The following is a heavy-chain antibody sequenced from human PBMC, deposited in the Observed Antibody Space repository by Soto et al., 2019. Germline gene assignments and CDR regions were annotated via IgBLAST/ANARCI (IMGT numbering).Heavy chain of an antibody. CDR1: GDRFTGYY. CDR2: INPNSGGT. CDR3: ATARGAAAGTYYYYGMDV. Sequence: GVSVKVSCKASGDRFTGYYMHWVRHAPGQGLEWMGWINPNSGGTNYAQKFQGWVTMTRDTSISTAYMELSRLRSDDTAVYYCATARGAAAGTYYYYGMDVWGQGTTVTVSS. V-gene: IGHV1-2*04. D-gene: IGHD6-13*01. J-gene: IGHJ6*02.